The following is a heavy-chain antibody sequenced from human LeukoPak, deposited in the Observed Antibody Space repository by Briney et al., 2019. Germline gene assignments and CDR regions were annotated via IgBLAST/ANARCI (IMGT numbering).Heavy chain of an antibody. CDR2: INGSSSDT. J-gene: IGHJ5*02. CDR1: GFTFSDYY. D-gene: IGHD2-15*01. CDR3: ARRGTTYCTVDSCHPNWFDP. V-gene: IGHV3-11*03. Sequence: GGSLRLSCAASGFTFSDYYMTWIRQAPGRGLEWISYINGSSSDTKYADSVKGRFTISRDNAKNSLYLLMNSLRAEDTAVYYCARRGTTYCTVDSCHPNWFDPWGQGTLVTASS.